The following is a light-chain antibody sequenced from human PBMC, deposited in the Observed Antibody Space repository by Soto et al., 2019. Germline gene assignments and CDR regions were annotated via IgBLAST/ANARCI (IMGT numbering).Light chain of an antibody. J-gene: IGKJ5*01. V-gene: IGKV3-20*01. CDR1: QSVSSSH. CDR2: AAS. CDR3: QQYSSSPRT. Sequence: EIVLSQSPGTLSLSPVERATLSCRASQSVSSSHLAWYQHKPGQAPRLLIYAASSRATGSPDRFSGGGSGTDFTLTISRLEPEDFAVYHCQQYSSSPRTFGQGTRLEIK.